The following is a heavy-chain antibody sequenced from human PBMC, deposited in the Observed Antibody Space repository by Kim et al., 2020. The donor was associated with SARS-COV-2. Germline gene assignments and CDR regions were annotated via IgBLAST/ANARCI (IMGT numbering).Heavy chain of an antibody. V-gene: IGHV3-30*18. J-gene: IGHJ6*02. Sequence: GGSLRLSCAASGFTFSSYGMHWVRQAPGKGLEWVAVISYDGSNKYYADSVKGRFTISRDNSKNTLYLQMNSLRAEDTAVYYCAKKGPSTGMDVWGQGTTV. CDR2: ISYDGSNK. CDR3: AKKGPSTGMDV. CDR1: GFTFSSYG.